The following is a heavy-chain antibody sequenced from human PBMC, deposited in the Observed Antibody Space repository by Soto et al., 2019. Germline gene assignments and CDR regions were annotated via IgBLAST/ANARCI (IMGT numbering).Heavy chain of an antibody. D-gene: IGHD6-6*01. CDR2: ISSSSSTI. Sequence: GGSLRLSCTPSGFTFSSYSMNWVRQAPGKGLEWVSYISSSSSTIYYADSVKGRFTISRDNAKKSLCLQMNSLRASDTAMYYCARSFFLAARQLSGAIDIRGPGTMVTV. V-gene: IGHV3-48*01. J-gene: IGHJ3*02. CDR1: GFTFSSYS. CDR3: ARSFFLAARQLSGAIDI.